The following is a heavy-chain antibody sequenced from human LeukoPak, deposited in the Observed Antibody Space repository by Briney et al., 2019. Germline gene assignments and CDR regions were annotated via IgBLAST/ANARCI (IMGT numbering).Heavy chain of an antibody. J-gene: IGHJ3*02. D-gene: IGHD2-2*02. Sequence: ASETLSLTCTVSGGSISSYYWSWIRQPPGKGLDWLGYISNSGDTNYNPSLRSPVTISLDTSKNQISLKLNSVTAADTAVYYCARHIPGIRAFDIWGQGTMVTVSS. CDR3: ARHIPGIRAFDI. CDR1: GGSISSYY. V-gene: IGHV4-59*08. CDR2: ISNSGDT.